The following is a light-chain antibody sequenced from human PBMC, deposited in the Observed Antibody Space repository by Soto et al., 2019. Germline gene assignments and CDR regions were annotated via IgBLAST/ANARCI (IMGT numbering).Light chain of an antibody. CDR1: QTITNY. V-gene: IGKV1-39*01. J-gene: IGKJ1*01. CDR3: QQSYNTPQT. CDR2: ATD. Sequence: DIQMTQSPSSLSASVGDRVTITFRASQTITNYLNWYQQQSGKAPKLLIYATDTLPSGVPSRFSGSGSGTDYTLTISSLQPEDFATYYCQQSYNTPQTFGQGTKVDIK.